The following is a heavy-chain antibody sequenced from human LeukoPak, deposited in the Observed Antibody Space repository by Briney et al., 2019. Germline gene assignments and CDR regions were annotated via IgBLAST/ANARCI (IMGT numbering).Heavy chain of an antibody. CDR3: ASLEYYDFWSVEDAFDI. V-gene: IGHV3-64*04. Sequence: GGSLRLSCAASGFTFTSYAMHWVRQAPGKGLEHVSAISSNGGRTYYANSVKGRFTISRDNAKNSLYLQMNSLRAEDTAVYYCASLEYYDFWSVEDAFDIWGQGTMVTVSS. CDR1: GFTFTSYA. J-gene: IGHJ3*02. D-gene: IGHD3-3*01. CDR2: ISSNGGRT.